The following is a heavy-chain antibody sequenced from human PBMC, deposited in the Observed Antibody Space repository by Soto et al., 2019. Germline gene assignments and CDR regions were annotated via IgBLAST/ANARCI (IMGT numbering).Heavy chain of an antibody. J-gene: IGHJ4*02. CDR2: IYYSGTT. D-gene: IGHD1-26*01. CDR3: ARGPKWEILRTTPLEH. Sequence: QVQLQESGPGLVKPSQTLSLTCTVSGGSMNSDAYYWSWIRHHPGKGLEWIGFIYYSGTTYYNPSLKSRVTISIDTSKNQFFLRLRSVTAADTAVFNCARGPKWEILRTTPLEHWGRGTLVTVSS. CDR1: GGSMNSDAYY. V-gene: IGHV4-31*03.